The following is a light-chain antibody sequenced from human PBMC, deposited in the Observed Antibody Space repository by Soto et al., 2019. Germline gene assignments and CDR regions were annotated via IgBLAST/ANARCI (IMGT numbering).Light chain of an antibody. CDR2: GAS. J-gene: IGKJ1*01. V-gene: IGKV3-20*01. CDR3: HQYDIPPQT. CDR1: QRISSMY. Sequence: IMLTQSPGTLSLSPGERATLSCRASQRISSMYLAWYQQKPGRAPRLIIYGASRRATGIPERFSGSESGTDFTLTISRLEHEDFAVYYCHQYDIPPQTFGRGTRVEI.